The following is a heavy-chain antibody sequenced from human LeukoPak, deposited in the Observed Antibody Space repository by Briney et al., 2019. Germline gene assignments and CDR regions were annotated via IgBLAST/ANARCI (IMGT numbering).Heavy chain of an antibody. V-gene: IGHV4-34*01. D-gene: IGHD2-15*01. CDR1: GGSFSGYY. CDR3: ARSPPIYCSGGSCYYFDY. Sequence: SETLSLTCAVYGGSFSGYYWSWIRQSPGKGLEWIGGINHSGSTNYNPSLKSRVTMSVDTSKNQFSLKLSSVTAADTAVYYCARSPPIYCSGGSCYYFDYWGQGTLVTASS. J-gene: IGHJ4*02. CDR2: INHSGST.